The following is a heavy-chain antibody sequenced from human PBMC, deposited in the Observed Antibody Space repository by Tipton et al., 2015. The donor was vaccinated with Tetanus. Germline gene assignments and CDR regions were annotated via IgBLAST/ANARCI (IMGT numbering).Heavy chain of an antibody. J-gene: IGHJ6*02. CDR1: GYTFTGYY. V-gene: IGHV1-2*02. CDR3: ARDRDYYFYYGMDF. CDR2: IDPNSGGT. Sequence: QLVQSGAEVKKPGASVKVSCKASGYTFTGYYIYWVRQAPGQGLEWMGWIDPNSGGTVYAQKFHGRVTMTRDTSISTAFMELRSLRSDDTAFYYCARDRDYYFYYGMDFGAPGTMFT.